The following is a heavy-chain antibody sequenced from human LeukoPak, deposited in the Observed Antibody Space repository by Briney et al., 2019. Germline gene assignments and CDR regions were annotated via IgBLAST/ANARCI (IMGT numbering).Heavy chain of an antibody. CDR1: GYTFIDYY. V-gene: IGHV1-2*06. J-gene: IGHJ4*02. D-gene: IGHD3-16*01. CDR2: INPSTGGT. Sequence: VASVKVSCKTSGYTFIDYYVHWIRQAPGQGLEWMGRINPSTGGTDFAQKFQGKVSMTRDTSISTAYMELSRLGSDDTAVYYCATLGEDKTDTPFDYWGQGTLVTVSS. CDR3: ATLGEDKTDTPFDY.